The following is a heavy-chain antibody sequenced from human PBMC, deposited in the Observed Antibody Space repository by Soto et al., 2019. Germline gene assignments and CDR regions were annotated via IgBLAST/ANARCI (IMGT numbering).Heavy chain of an antibody. V-gene: IGHV1-46*01. D-gene: IGHD1-1*01. CDR2: INPSGGST. CDR3: ARPLLTPTGGRNYYYGMDV. J-gene: IGHJ6*02. CDR1: GYTFTSYY. Sequence: ASVKVSCKASGYTFTSYYMHWVRQAPGQGLEWMGIINPSGGSTSYAQKFQGRVTMTRDTSTSTVYMELSSLRSEDTAVYYCARPLLTPTGGRNYYYGMDVWGQGNTVTVSS.